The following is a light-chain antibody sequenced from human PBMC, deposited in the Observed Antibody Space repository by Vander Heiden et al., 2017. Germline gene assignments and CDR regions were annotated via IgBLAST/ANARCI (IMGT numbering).Light chain of an antibody. V-gene: IGLV1-40*01. Sequence: QSALTQPPSASGAPGHRVTIPCTGGSPKHLLYGNGNRPSGVPDRYSGSKSGTSASLAITGLEAEDEADYYCQSYDSSLSSWVFGGGTKLTVL. CDR1: S. CDR3: QSYDSSLSSWV. CDR2: GNG. J-gene: IGLJ3*02.